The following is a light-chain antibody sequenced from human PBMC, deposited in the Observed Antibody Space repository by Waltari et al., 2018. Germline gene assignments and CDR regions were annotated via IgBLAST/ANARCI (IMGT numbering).Light chain of an antibody. V-gene: IGKV3-15*01. CDR1: QSISIN. CDR2: AAS. Sequence: EIAMTQSPVTLSVSPGDTATPSCRASQSISINLAWYQQKPGQAPRLLIYAASTRASGIPARFSGSGSGTEFTLTISSLQSEDFAVYYCQQYDNWTPWTFGQGTKVEI. CDR3: QQYDNWTPWT. J-gene: IGKJ1*01.